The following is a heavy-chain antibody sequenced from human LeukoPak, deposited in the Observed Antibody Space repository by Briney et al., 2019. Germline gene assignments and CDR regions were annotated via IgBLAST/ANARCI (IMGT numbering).Heavy chain of an antibody. V-gene: IGHV1-2*02. CDR1: GYTFTGYY. D-gene: IGHD7-27*01. J-gene: IGHJ4*02. Sequence: ASVKVSCKASGYTFTGYYMHWVRQAPGQGLEWMGWINPNSGGTNYAQKFQGRVTMTRDTSISTAYMVLSRLRSDDTAVYYCARVANWGSSPIDYWGQGTLVTVSS. CDR2: INPNSGGT. CDR3: ARVANWGSSPIDY.